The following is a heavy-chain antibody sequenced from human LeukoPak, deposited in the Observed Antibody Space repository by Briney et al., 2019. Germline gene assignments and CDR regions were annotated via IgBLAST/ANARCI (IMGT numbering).Heavy chain of an antibody. CDR2: TYYSSKWYN. CDR3: ARGAVAVRNAFDI. D-gene: IGHD6-19*01. V-gene: IGHV6-1*01. CDR1: GDSGSSNSAA. J-gene: IGHJ3*02. Sequence: SQTLSLTCAISGDSGSSNSAAGHWIRQSPSRGLEWLGRTYYSSKWYNGYAVSVKSRITVNPDASKNQFSLQLNSVTRGDTALYYCARGAVAVRNAFDIWGQGTMVTVSS.